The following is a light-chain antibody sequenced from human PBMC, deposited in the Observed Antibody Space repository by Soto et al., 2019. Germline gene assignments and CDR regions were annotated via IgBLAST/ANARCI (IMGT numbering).Light chain of an antibody. CDR3: QSYDTNLRGV. J-gene: IGLJ1*01. Sequence: QSVLTRPPSVSGAPGQRVTISCTGSSSNIGAGYDVHWYQQFPGTAPKLLIYANNNRPSGVPDRFSASKSGTSASLAITGLQADYAAYYYSQSYDTNLRGVFGSGTKLTVL. CDR1: SSNIGAGYD. V-gene: IGLV1-40*01. CDR2: ANN.